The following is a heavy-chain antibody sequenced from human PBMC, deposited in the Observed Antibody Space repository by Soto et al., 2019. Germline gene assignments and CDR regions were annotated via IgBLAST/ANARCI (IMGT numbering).Heavy chain of an antibody. Sequence: GGSLRLSCATSGFTFSSYGMHWVRQAPGKGLEWVAVISHDGSKKYYEDSVKGRFTISRDNSKNTLYLQMNSLRAEDTAVYYCAKDQTYCDTTCYTSDYWGQGTLVTV. CDR1: GFTFSSYG. J-gene: IGHJ4*02. CDR3: AKDQTYCDTTCYTSDY. D-gene: IGHD2-2*02. V-gene: IGHV3-30*18. CDR2: ISHDGSKK.